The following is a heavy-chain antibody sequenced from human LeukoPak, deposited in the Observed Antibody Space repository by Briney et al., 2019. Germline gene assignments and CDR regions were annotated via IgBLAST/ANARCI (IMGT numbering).Heavy chain of an antibody. V-gene: IGHV3-15*01. J-gene: IGHJ4*02. CDR3: TTSLSSGYYIDY. CDR1: GFTVNNAW. D-gene: IGHD3-22*01. CDR2: IKSKTDGGTT. Sequence: GGSLRLSCAASGFTVNNAWMSWVRQAPGKGLEWVGRIKSKTDGGTTDYAAPVKGRFTISRDDSKNTLYLQMNSLKTEDTAVYYCTTSLSSGYYIDYWGQGTLVTVSS.